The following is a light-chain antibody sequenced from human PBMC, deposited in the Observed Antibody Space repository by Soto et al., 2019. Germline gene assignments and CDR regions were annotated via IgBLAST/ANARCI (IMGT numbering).Light chain of an antibody. J-gene: IGLJ2*01. Sequence: QSVLTQSPSASASVGASVKLTYTLSSGPSSYAIAWHQQQPEKAPRYLMKFNSDGSHNKGDGIPDRFSGSSSGADHYLTIPPPRLEEGADYYCHPGGTAPHVVLGGGTRLP. CDR3: HPGGTAPHVV. CDR1: SGPSSYA. CDR2: FNSDGSH. V-gene: IGLV4-69*01.